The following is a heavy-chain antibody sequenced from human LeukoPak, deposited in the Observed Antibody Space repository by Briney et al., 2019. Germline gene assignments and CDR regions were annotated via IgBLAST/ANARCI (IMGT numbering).Heavy chain of an antibody. Sequence: ASVKVSCKASGYTFTGYYMHWVRQAPGQGLEWMGWINPYSGGTNYAQRFQGRVTMTRDTSISTAYMELSSLRSEDTAVYYCARDKGPEIADYWGQGTLVTVSS. CDR1: GYTFTGYY. V-gene: IGHV1-2*02. D-gene: IGHD3-22*01. J-gene: IGHJ4*02. CDR2: INPYSGGT. CDR3: ARDKGPEIADY.